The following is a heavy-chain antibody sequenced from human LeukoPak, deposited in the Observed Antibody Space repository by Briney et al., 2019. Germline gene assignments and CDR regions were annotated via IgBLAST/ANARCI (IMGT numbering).Heavy chain of an antibody. CDR3: AMGTYFYGVDV. D-gene: IGHD7-27*01. V-gene: IGHV3-30*03. CDR1: GFTFSSYG. Sequence: PGRSLRLSCAASGFTFSSYGMHWVRQAPGKGLEWVAGTSYDGINKYYADSVKGRFTISRDNSKNTLYLQMNSLRAEDTAEYYCAMGTYFYGVDVWGQGTTVTVSS. CDR2: TSYDGINK. J-gene: IGHJ6*02.